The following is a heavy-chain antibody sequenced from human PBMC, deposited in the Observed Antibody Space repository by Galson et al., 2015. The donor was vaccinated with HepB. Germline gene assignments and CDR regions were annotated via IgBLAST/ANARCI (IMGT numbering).Heavy chain of an antibody. J-gene: IGHJ4*02. V-gene: IGHV3-23*01. CDR1: GFTLSAYG. CDR2: ITAGGIDT. Sequence: LRLSCAVSGFTLSAYGMSWVRQAPGKGLEWVSAITAGGIDTFDADSVKGRFTISRDSSKNTLFLQMNNLRADDTAIYYCARRGFGNLGSYFDSWGQGILVTVSS. CDR3: ARRGFGNLGSYFDS. D-gene: IGHD3-10*01.